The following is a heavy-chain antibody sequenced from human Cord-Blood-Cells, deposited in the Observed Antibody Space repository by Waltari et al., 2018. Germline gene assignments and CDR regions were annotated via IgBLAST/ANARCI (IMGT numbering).Heavy chain of an antibody. Sequence: QVQLQESGPGLVKPSETLSLTCAVSGYSISSGYYWGWIRQPPGKGLEWIGSIYQSGSTYYNPSLKSRVTISVDTSKNQFSLKLSSVTAADTAVYYCARAPIVVVPAAFDYWGQGTLVTVSS. CDR2: IYQSGST. CDR3: ARAPIVVVPAAFDY. D-gene: IGHD2-2*01. CDR1: GYSISSGYY. V-gene: IGHV4-38-2*01. J-gene: IGHJ4*02.